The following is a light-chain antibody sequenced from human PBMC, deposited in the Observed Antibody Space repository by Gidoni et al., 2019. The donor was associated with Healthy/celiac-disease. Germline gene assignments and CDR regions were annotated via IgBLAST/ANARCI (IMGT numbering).Light chain of an antibody. CDR1: QSVLYSSHNTNY. CDR2: WAS. V-gene: IGKV4-1*01. J-gene: IGKJ1*01. Sequence: DIVMTQSPDSLAVSLGERANINCKSSQSVLYSSHNTNYLAWYQQKPGQPPQLLIYWASTRESGVPDRFSGSGSGTDFTLTISSLQAEDVAVYYCQQYYSTPWTFXQXTKVEIK. CDR3: QQYYSTPWT.